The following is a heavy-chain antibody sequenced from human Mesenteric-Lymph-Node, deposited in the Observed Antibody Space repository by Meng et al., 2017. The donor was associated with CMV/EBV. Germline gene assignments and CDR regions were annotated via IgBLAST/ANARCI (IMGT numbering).Heavy chain of an antibody. V-gene: IGHV1-69*10. D-gene: IGHD2-2*01. CDR2: IIPSLGTA. CDR3: ARAMTASFYYYALDV. Sequence: SVKVSCKASGGTFNNYGISWVRQAPGQGLEWMGVIIPSLGTANYAQKFQGRVTITADKSTSTAYMELSSLTSEDTAVYYCARAMTASFYYYALDVWGQGTTVTVSS. J-gene: IGHJ6*02. CDR1: GGTFNNYG.